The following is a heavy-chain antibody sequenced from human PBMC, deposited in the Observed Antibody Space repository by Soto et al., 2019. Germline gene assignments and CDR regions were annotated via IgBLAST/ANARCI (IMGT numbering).Heavy chain of an antibody. V-gene: IGHV3-23*01. Sequence: PGGSLSRSCATSGFTFSSSGMSWVRQAPGKGLEWVSGISASGGEADDGESVKGRLGXSRDNSKNTLYLQMNSLRAEDTAVYYCAKDLNYYGSGDYYGMDVWGQGTTVTVSS. CDR1: GFTFSSSG. J-gene: IGHJ6*02. D-gene: IGHD3-10*01. CDR3: AKDLNYYGSGDYYGMDV. CDR2: ISASGGEA.